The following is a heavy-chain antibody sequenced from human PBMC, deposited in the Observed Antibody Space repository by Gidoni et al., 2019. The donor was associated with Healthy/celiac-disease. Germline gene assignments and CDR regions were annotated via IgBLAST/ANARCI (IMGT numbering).Heavy chain of an antibody. D-gene: IGHD2-8*01. CDR3: ARQYCTNGVCCFDY. CDR2: IYYSGIT. J-gene: IGHJ4*02. Sequence: QLQLQESGPGLVKPSETLSPTCTVSGGSISTSSYYWGWIRQPPGKGLEWIGSIYYSGITYYNPSLKSRVTISVDTSKNQFSLKLSSVTAADTAVYYCARQYCTNGVCCFDYWGQGTLVTVSS. V-gene: IGHV4-39*01. CDR1: GGSISTSSYY.